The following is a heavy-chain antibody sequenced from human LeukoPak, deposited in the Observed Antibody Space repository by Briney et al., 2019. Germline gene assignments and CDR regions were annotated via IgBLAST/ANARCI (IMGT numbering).Heavy chain of an antibody. Sequence: GGSLRLSCAASGFIVSGDFMSWVRQAPGKGLEWVSVIYSDGSTYYADSVKGRFNISRDNSKNKLDLQMTGLRAEHPAVYYCARERGRRSHSPWFDYWGQGTLVTVSS. CDR3: ARERGRRSHSPWFDY. CDR2: IYSDGST. D-gene: IGHD2-15*01. CDR1: GFIVSGDF. J-gene: IGHJ4*02. V-gene: IGHV3-53*01.